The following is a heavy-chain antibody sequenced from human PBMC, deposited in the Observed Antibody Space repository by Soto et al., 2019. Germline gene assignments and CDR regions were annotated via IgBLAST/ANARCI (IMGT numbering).Heavy chain of an antibody. CDR1: GYTFINYH. Sequence: QVQLVQSGGEVKKPGASVTVSCKASGYTFINYHITWVRQAPGQGLEWMAWINTYNGMTDYAQRFQGSVTITRDTSTSTASMELRNLGSDDTAVYFCAKSPRGEMATDWGQGTLVTVSS. J-gene: IGHJ4*02. V-gene: IGHV1-18*01. CDR3: AKSPRGEMATD. D-gene: IGHD5-12*01. CDR2: INTYNGMT.